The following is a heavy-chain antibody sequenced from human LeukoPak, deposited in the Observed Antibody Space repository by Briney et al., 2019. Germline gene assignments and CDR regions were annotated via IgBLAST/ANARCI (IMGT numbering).Heavy chain of an antibody. V-gene: IGHV3-30*02. CDR1: GFTFSSSG. CDR3: ANGTAVAATGGAFDI. D-gene: IGHD6-19*01. Sequence: GGSLRLSCAASGFTFSSSGMHWVRQAPGKGLEWVAFIRYDGNNKYYADSVKGRFTISRDNSKNTLYLQMNSLRAEDTAVYYCANGTAVAATGGAFDIWGQGTMVTVSS. J-gene: IGHJ3*02. CDR2: IRYDGNNK.